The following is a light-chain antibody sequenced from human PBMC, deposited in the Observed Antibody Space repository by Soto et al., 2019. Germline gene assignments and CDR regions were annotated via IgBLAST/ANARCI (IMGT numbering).Light chain of an antibody. V-gene: IGKV3D-20*02. CDR3: QPREHWPPIP. CDR1: QSVTSRY. Sequence: EIVLTQSPGTLSLSPGERATLSCRASQSVTSRYLAWYQQKPGQAPRLLIYGASNRATGIPERFSGSGSGTDFTLTISSLEPEDFAVYYCQPREHWPPIPFGQGTRLEVK. J-gene: IGKJ5*01. CDR2: GAS.